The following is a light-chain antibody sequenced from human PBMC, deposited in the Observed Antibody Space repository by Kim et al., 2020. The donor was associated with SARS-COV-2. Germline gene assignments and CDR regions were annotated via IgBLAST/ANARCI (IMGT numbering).Light chain of an antibody. J-gene: IGLJ2*01. V-gene: IGLV2-8*01. Sequence: GQSVTISCTGTSSDGGGYNYVSWYQQHPGKAPKLMIYEVSKRPSGVPDRFSGSKSGNTASLTVSGLQAEDVADYYCSSYAGSNNLVFGGGTQLTVL. CDR1: SSDGGGYNY. CDR3: SSYAGSNNLV. CDR2: EVS.